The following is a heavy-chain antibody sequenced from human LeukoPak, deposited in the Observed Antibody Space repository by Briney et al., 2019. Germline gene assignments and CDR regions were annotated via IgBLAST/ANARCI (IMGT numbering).Heavy chain of an antibody. J-gene: IGHJ4*02. CDR1: GFTFSSYG. CDR3: ARSRRDSAWYIDDY. CDR2: IDTTSTYI. V-gene: IGHV3-21*01. D-gene: IGHD6-13*01. Sequence: PGGSLRLSCAASGFTFSSYGMSWVRQAPGKGLEWVASIDTTSTYIFYGDSVRGRFTISRDHATNSLSLQMHSLTAGDTAVYYCARSRRDSAWYIDDYWGQGTLVTVSS.